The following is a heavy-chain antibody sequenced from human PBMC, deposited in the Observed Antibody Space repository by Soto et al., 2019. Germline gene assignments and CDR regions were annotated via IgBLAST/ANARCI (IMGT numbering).Heavy chain of an antibody. V-gene: IGHV4-4*07. CDR3: ARADYEILTGSYAMDV. CDR2: VSTNGAT. J-gene: IGHJ6*02. CDR1: DDFISSYY. Sequence: TLSLTCTVSDDFISSYYWNWIRQPAGKGLAWIGRVSTNGATNYNPSLESRVTMSVDTSKNQFSLKLTSVTAADTAVYFCARADYEILTGSYAMDVWGQGTTVTVSS. D-gene: IGHD3-9*01.